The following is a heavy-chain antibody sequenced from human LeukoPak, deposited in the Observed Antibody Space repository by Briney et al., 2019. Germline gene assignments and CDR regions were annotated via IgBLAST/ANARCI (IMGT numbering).Heavy chain of an antibody. V-gene: IGHV1-2*02. CDR2: VNPQNGDT. CDR3: APDSTTYP. Sequence: ASVKVSCKASGYSFTATYMHWVRQAPGQGLEWMGWVNPQNGDTQCAQKFQGRVTMTRDTSINTVYMEMTSLRSDDTAVYYCAPDSTTYPWGQGTMVTVSS. J-gene: IGHJ3*01. CDR1: GYSFTATY. D-gene: IGHD2-2*01.